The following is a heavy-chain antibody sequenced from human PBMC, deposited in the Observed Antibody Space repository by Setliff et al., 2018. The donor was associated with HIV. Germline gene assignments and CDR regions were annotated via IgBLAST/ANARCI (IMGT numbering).Heavy chain of an antibody. CDR1: GFTFDRFW. D-gene: IGHD5-12*01. CDR3: HSGYDSEEQSYFDY. J-gene: IGHJ4*02. V-gene: IGHV3-74*01. CDR2: VNRDGSST. Sequence: GSLRLSCAASGFTFDRFWMHWVRQAPGKGLVWVSRVNRDGSSTTYADSVKDRFTISRDNAKNTLYLQMHDLRAEDTGVYYCHSGYDSEEQSYFDYWGQGTLVTVSS.